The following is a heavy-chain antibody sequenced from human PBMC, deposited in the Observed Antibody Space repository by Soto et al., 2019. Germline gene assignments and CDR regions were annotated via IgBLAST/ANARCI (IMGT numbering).Heavy chain of an antibody. D-gene: IGHD6-13*01. J-gene: IGHJ1*01. CDR1: GFSFSTYA. V-gene: IGHV3-23*01. CDR2: ISGSGGTT. CDR3: AKDQAAAGTISRYFQH. Sequence: EVQLLESGGGLVQPEGSLRLSCAASGFSFSTYAMSWVRQAPGKGLEWVSGISGSGGTTYYADSVKGRFTISRDNSKNRLYLKVNSLRAEDTAVYYCAKDQAAAGTISRYFQHWGQGTLVTVSS.